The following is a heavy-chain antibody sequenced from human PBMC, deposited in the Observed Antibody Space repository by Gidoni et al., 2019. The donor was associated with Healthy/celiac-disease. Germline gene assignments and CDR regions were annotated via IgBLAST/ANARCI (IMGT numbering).Heavy chain of an antibody. CDR2: ISYDGSNK. CDR3: ARAYCTGGVCYGFEGAFDI. Sequence: QVQLVESGGGVVQPGRSLRLSCAASGFTFSSYAMHWVRQAPGKGLGWVAVISYDGSNKYYADSVKGRFTISRDNSKNTLYLQMNSLRAEHTAVYYCARAYCTGGVCYGFEGAFDIWGQGTMVTVSS. CDR1: GFTFSSYA. J-gene: IGHJ3*02. V-gene: IGHV3-30-3*01. D-gene: IGHD2-8*02.